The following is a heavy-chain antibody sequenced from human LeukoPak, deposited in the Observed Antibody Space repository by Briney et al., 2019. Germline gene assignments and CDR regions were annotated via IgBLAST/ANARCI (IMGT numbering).Heavy chain of an antibody. CDR1: GFTVSSNY. CDR2: IYSGGST. CDR3: AREGHEGGKGPFFDY. J-gene: IGHJ4*02. Sequence: GGSLRLSCAASGFTVSSNYMSWVRQAPGKGLEWVSVIYSGGSTYYADSVKGRFTISRDNAKNSLYLQMNSLRAEDTAVYYCAREGHEGGKGPFFDYWGQGTLVTVSS. D-gene: IGHD4-23*01. V-gene: IGHV3-53*01.